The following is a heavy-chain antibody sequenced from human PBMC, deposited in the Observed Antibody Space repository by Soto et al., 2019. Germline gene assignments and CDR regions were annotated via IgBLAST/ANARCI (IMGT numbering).Heavy chain of an antibody. D-gene: IGHD1-1*01. J-gene: IGHJ3*02. V-gene: IGHV4-34*01. CDR3: ARVERGTATTVVDAFDI. CDR1: GGFVSSGSYY. CDR2: MSHSGGT. Sequence: QVQLQQWGAGLLKPSETLSLTCAVYGGFVSSGSYYWSWIRQPPGKGLEWIGEMSHSGGTHVNPSLKSRVTISVDTSKNPFSLKMSSVNAADTALYYCARVERGTATTVVDAFDIWGPGTMVTVSS.